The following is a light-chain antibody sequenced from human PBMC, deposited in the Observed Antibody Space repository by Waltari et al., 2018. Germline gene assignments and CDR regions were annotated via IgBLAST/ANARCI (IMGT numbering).Light chain of an antibody. V-gene: IGKV1-5*03. J-gene: IGKJ2*01. Sequence: DIQMTQSPSSLSASVGDTVTITCRASQSISNYLAWYQQKPGKAPILLIYKASILKSGVSSRFSDSGSGTQFTLTISSLQPGDFATYYCQQYNTYSSFGQGTKLEIK. CDR1: QSISNY. CDR3: QQYNTYSS. CDR2: KAS.